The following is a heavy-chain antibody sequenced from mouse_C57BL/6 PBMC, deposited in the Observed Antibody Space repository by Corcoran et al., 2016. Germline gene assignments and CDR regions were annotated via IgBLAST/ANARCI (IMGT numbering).Heavy chain of an antibody. CDR3: ARREYYGRAMDY. CDR1: GYTFTDYY. Sequence: EVQLQQSGPELVKPGASVKISCKASGYTFTDYYMNWVKRSHGKSLEWIGDINPNNGGTSYNQKFKGKATLTVDKSSSTAYMELRSLTSEDSAVYYCARREYYGRAMDYWGQGTSVTVSS. CDR2: INPNNGGT. J-gene: IGHJ4*01. V-gene: IGHV1-26*01. D-gene: IGHD1-1*01.